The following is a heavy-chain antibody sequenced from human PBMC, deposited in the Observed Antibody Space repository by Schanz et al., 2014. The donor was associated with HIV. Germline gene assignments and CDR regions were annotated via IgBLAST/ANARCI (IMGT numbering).Heavy chain of an antibody. J-gene: IGHJ4*02. D-gene: IGHD1-26*01. CDR1: GYTFTGYY. CDR3: ARGGSGGARFPFDY. Sequence: QVQLVQSGAELKKPGASVKVSCKASGYTFTGYYIHWVRQAPGQGLEWMGWMNPNSGNTGYAQKFQGRVTMTRDTSISTTYMELSSLRSEDTAVYYCARGGSGGARFPFDYWGQGTLVTVSS. CDR2: MNPNSGNT. V-gene: IGHV1-8*02.